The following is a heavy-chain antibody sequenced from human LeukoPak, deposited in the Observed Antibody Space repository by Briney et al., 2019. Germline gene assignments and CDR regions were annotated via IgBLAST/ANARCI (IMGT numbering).Heavy chain of an antibody. V-gene: IGHV1-46*01. CDR1: GYTFTSYY. J-gene: IGHJ4*02. CDR3: ARDNYCTNGVCLYYFDY. Sequence: ASVKVSXKASGYTFTSYYMHWVRQAPGQGLEWMGIINPSGGSTSYAQKFQGRVTMTRDTSTSTVYMELSSLRSGDTAVYYCARDNYCTNGVCLYYFDYWGPGTLVTVSS. CDR2: INPSGGST. D-gene: IGHD2-8*01.